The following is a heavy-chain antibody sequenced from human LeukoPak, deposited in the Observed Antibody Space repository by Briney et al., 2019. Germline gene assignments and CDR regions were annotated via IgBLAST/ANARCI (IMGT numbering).Heavy chain of an antibody. J-gene: IGHJ4*02. CDR2: INPNSGGT. D-gene: IGHD3-10*01. CDR1: GYTFTGYY. V-gene: IGHV1-2*02. Sequence: ASVKVSCKASGYTFTGYYMHWVRQAPGQGLEWMGWINPNSGGTNYAQKFQDRVTMTRDTSISTAYMELSRLRSDDTAVYYCARVPLRRVRGVINPLYYFDYWGQGTLVTVSS. CDR3: ARVPLRRVRGVINPLYYFDY.